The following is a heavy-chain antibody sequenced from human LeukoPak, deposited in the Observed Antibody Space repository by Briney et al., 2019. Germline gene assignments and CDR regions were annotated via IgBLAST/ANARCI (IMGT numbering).Heavy chain of an antibody. V-gene: IGHV3-21*04. CDR1: GFTFSTYN. J-gene: IGHJ3*02. CDR3: ARDTGSGYCSGGRCRGAFDI. Sequence: PGGSLRLSCAASGFTFSTYNMNWVRQAPGKGLEWVSSISSSSGHIYYADSVKGRFTISRDNAKNSLYLQMNSLRAEDTAVYYCARDTGSGYCSGGRCRGAFDIWGQGTMVTVSS. CDR2: ISSSSGHI. D-gene: IGHD2-15*01.